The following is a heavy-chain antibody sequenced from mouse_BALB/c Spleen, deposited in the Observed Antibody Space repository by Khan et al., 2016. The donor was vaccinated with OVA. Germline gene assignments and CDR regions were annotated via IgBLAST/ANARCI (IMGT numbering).Heavy chain of an antibody. J-gene: IGHJ3*01. Sequence: VQLQESGAELVKPGASVKLSCKASGYTFTSYYMYWVKQRPGQGLEWIGEINPSNGGTNYNEKFKSKATLTVDKSSSTAYMQLRSLASEDSAVYDSTRGGYEGFAYWDQGTLVTVSA. CDR3: TRGGYEGFAY. D-gene: IGHD3-1*01. V-gene: IGHV1S81*02. CDR2: INPSNGGT. CDR1: GYTFTSYY.